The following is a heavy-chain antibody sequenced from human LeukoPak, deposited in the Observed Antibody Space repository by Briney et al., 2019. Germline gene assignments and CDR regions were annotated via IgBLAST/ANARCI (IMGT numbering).Heavy chain of an antibody. J-gene: IGHJ4*02. CDR1: GGSISSYY. V-gene: IGHV4-59*12. D-gene: IGHD3-22*01. Sequence: SETLSLTCTGSGGSISSYYWSWIRQPPGKGLEWVGYISYTGSTNYNPSLKSRVTMSVATSKNQFSLKLSYATAADTAVYYCARDADFDSSGYYYSSFDYWGQGNLVTVSS. CDR2: ISYTGST. CDR3: ARDADFDSSGYYYSSFDY.